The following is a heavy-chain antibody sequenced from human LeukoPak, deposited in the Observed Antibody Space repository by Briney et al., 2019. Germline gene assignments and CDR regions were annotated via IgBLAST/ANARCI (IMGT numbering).Heavy chain of an antibody. D-gene: IGHD6-13*01. V-gene: IGHV4-59*08. CDR2: IFYTGST. Sequence: KPSETLSLTCTVSGGFISGHYWSWIRRPPGKGLEWIGYIFYTGSTDYNPSLRSRIAMSVDTSKNQFSLRLTSVTAADTAVYYCARQNPAVGGQGLDYWGQGILVTVFS. J-gene: IGHJ4*02. CDR3: ARQNPAVGGQGLDY. CDR1: GGFISGHY.